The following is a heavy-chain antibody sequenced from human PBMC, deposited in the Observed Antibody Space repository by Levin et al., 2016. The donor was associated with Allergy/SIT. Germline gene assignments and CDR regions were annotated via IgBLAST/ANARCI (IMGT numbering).Heavy chain of an antibody. Sequence: WIRQPPGKGLEWIGYIYYSGSTYYNPSLKSRVTISVDTSKNQFSLKLSSVTAADTAVYYCARYRRLRGLTGLDLWGRGTLVTVSS. CDR3: ARYRRLRGLTGLDL. V-gene: IGHV4-31*02. CDR2: IYYSGST. D-gene: IGHD3-9*01. J-gene: IGHJ2*01.